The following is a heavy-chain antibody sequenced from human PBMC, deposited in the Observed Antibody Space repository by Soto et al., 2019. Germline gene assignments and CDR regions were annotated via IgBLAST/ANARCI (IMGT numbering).Heavy chain of an antibody. J-gene: IGHJ4*02. CDR1: GGSISSSSYY. CDR2: IYYSGST. CDR3: ASSGVATGYFDY. Sequence: PSDTLSLTCTVSGGSISSSSYYWGWIRQPPGKGLEWIGSIYYSGSTYYNPSLKSRVTISVDTSKNQFSLKLSSVTAADTAVYYCASSGVATGYFDYWGQGTQVTVSS. D-gene: IGHD5-12*01. V-gene: IGHV4-39*01.